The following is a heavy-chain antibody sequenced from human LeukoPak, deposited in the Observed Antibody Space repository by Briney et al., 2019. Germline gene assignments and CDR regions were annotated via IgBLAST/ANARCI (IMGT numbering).Heavy chain of an antibody. Sequence: AGGSLRLSCTASGFTFNSYEMNWVRHAPGKGLEWVSYISSRGSTIYYADSVKGRFTISRDNVKNSLYLQMNSLRAEDTAVYYCARESGRDFDYWSQGTLVTVSS. CDR3: ARESGRDFDY. CDR2: ISSRGSTI. CDR1: GFTFNSYE. J-gene: IGHJ4*02. V-gene: IGHV3-48*03. D-gene: IGHD1-1*01.